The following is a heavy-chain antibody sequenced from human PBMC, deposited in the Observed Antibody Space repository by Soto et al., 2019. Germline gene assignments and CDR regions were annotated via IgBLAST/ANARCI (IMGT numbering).Heavy chain of an antibody. Sequence: EVQLLESGGGLVKPGGSLRLSCAASGFTFTNYAMTWVRQAPGKGLEWVSSISGGDGDTSYADSVKGRFTISRDNSENPMFLQMNSLRPDDTPVYHYAQARFTSTVRIFWFFDLWGRGTLVTVSS. V-gene: IGHV3-23*01. CDR3: AQARFTSTVRIFWFFDL. CDR1: GFTFTNYA. D-gene: IGHD3-10*01. CDR2: ISGGDGDT. J-gene: IGHJ2*01.